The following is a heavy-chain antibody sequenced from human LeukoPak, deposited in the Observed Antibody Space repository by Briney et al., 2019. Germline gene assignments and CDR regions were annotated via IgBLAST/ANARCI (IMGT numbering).Heavy chain of an antibody. Sequence: SGGSLRLSCAAPGFTFSSYWMHWVRQAPGKGLVWVSRINSDGSIINYADSVKGRFTVSRDNARNALYLQMISLRAEDTAVYYCARGAPFCGGDCYFDYWGQGTLVTVSS. D-gene: IGHD2-21*02. J-gene: IGHJ4*02. CDR3: ARGAPFCGGDCYFDY. V-gene: IGHV3-74*01. CDR2: INSDGSII. CDR1: GFTFSSYW.